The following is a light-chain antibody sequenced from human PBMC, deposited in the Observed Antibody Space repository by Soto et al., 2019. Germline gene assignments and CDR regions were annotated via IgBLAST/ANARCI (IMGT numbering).Light chain of an antibody. V-gene: IGKV3-15*01. J-gene: IGKJ4*01. CDR1: QSVSSN. Sequence: EIVMTQSPASLSVSPGERATLSCRASQSVSSNFAWFQQTPGQAPRLLIYGASPRATGIPARFSGSGSGTEFTLTISSPQSDDVVVYFCQQYDSWPLTFGGGTKVEIK. CDR2: GAS. CDR3: QQYDSWPLT.